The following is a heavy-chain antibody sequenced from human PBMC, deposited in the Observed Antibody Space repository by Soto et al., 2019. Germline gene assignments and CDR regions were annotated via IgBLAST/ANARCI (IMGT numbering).Heavy chain of an antibody. CDR1: GFTFSSYG. D-gene: IGHD6-19*01. Sequence: GGSLRLSCAASGFTFSSYGMHWVRQAPGKGLEWVAVIWYDGSNKYYADSVKGRFTISRDNSKNTLYLQMNSLRAEDTAVYYCARKRQWLVRGYYYYGMDVWGQGTTVTVSS. V-gene: IGHV3-33*01. J-gene: IGHJ6*02. CDR2: IWYDGSNK. CDR3: ARKRQWLVRGYYYYGMDV.